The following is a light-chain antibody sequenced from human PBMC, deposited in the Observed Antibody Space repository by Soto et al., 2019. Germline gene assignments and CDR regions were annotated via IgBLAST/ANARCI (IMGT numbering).Light chain of an antibody. J-gene: IGLJ2*01. CDR1: SSDVGGYNY. V-gene: IGLV2-14*01. CDR3: SSYTSSTVV. CDR2: DVS. Sequence: QSVLTQPASVSGSPGQSITISCTGTSSDVGGYNYVSWYQQQPGKAPKLMIYDVSNRPSGVSYRFSGSKSGNTASLTISGLQAEDEADYYCSSYTSSTVVFGGGTKLTVL.